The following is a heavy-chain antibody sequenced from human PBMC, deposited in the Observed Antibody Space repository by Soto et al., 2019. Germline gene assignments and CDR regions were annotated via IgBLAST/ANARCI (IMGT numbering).Heavy chain of an antibody. CDR3: ARARLDYDFWSGSFGMDV. CDR2: IYYSGST. D-gene: IGHD3-3*01. V-gene: IGHV4-59*01. CDR1: GGSISSYY. Sequence: QVQLQESGPGLVKPSETLSLTCTVSGGSISSYYWSWIRQPPGKGLEWIGYIYYSGSTNYNPSLKSRVTISVDTSKNQFSLKLSSVTAADTAVYYCARARLDYDFWSGSFGMDVWGQGTTVTVSS. J-gene: IGHJ6*02.